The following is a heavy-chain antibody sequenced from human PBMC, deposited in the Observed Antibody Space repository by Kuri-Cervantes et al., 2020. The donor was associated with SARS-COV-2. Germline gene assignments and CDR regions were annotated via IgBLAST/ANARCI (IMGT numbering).Heavy chain of an antibody. CDR1: GFTFSSYW. D-gene: IGHD3-3*01. V-gene: IGHV3-74*01. CDR2: INSDGSST. CDR3: ARDRYDFWSGLGYYYYGMDV. J-gene: IGHJ6*02. Sequence: GGSLRLSCVASGFTFSSYWMHWVRQAPGKGLVWVSRINSDGSSTSYADSVKGRLTISRDNAKNTLYLQMNSLRAEDTAVYYCARDRYDFWSGLGYYYYGMDVWGQGTTVTVSS.